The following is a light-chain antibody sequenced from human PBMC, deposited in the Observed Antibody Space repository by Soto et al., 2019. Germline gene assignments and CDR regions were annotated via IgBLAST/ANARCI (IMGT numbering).Light chain of an antibody. J-gene: IGKJ1*01. CDR2: GAS. CDR1: QSVRNN. CDR3: QQYNDWPPWT. Sequence: IEMTQSPATLSVSPGDRATLSCRASQSVRNNLAWYQRRPGQAPRLLIYGASTRATGIPARFSGSGSGTDFTLTISSLQSEDFAVYYCQQYNDWPPWTFCQGTKVEIK. V-gene: IGKV3-15*01.